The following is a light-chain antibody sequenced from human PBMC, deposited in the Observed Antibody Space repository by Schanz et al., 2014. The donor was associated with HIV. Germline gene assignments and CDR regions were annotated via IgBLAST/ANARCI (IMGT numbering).Light chain of an antibody. CDR1: QSVGGN. CDR2: GAS. J-gene: IGKJ3*01. V-gene: IGKV3-20*01. Sequence: EIVLTQSPGTLSVSPGERATLSCRASQSVGGNLAWYQQKPGQAPRLLIYGASSRANGIPARFSGAGSGTDFTLTISRLEPEDFAVYYCQHYGTSFTFGPGTKVDIK. CDR3: QHYGTSFT.